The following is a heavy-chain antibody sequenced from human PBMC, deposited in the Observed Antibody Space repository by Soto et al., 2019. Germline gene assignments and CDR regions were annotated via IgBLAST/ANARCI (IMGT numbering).Heavy chain of an antibody. D-gene: IGHD3-10*01. Sequence: GSLRLSCAASGFTFSDYYMSWIRQAPGKGLEWVSYISSSSSYTNYADSVKGRFTISRDNAKNSLYLQMNSLRAEDTAVYYCARELSGSGSYFFDYYYGMDVWGQGTTVTVSS. CDR2: ISSSSSYT. CDR1: GFTFSDYY. V-gene: IGHV3-11*06. CDR3: ARELSGSGSYFFDYYYGMDV. J-gene: IGHJ6*02.